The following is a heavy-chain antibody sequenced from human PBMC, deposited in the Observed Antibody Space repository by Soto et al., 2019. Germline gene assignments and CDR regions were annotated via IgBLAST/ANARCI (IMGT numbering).Heavy chain of an antibody. Sequence: SETHSLTSTVSGGTSISYYWSWIRQPPGKGLEWIGYIYYSGSTNYNPSLKSRVTISVDTSKNQFSLKLSSVTAADTAVYYCARAGTTMVRGVISGWFDPWGQGTLVTVSS. CDR2: IYYSGST. J-gene: IGHJ5*02. CDR1: GGTSISYY. V-gene: IGHV4-59*01. D-gene: IGHD3-10*01. CDR3: ARAGTTMVRGVISGWFDP.